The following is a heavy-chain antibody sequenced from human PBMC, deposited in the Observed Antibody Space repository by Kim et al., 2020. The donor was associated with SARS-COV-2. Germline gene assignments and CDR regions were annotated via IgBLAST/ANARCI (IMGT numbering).Heavy chain of an antibody. Sequence: GGSLRLSCAASGFIFSTYDMHWVRQATGKGLEWVSAIGTAGDTYYLGSVKGRFTISRENAKKSLYLQLSNLRAGDTAVYYCARGKALWELPRHYGMNVWGQGTTVTVSS. D-gene: IGHD3-16*01. CDR3: ARGKALWELPRHYGMNV. J-gene: IGHJ6*02. CDR1: GFIFSTYD. CDR2: IGTAGDT. V-gene: IGHV3-13*04.